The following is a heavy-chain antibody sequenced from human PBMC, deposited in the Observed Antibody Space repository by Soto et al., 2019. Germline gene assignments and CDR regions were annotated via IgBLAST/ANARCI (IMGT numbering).Heavy chain of an antibody. V-gene: IGHV3-21*01. CDR3: ARESEDLTSNFDY. J-gene: IGHJ4*02. Sequence: PGGSLRLSCAASGFTFTRYSMNWVRQAPGKGLEWVSSISSTTNYIYYADSMKGRFTVSRDNAKNSVYLEMNSLSAEDTDVYYCARESEDLTSNFDYWGQGTLVTVSS. CDR1: GFTFTRYS. CDR2: ISSTTNYI.